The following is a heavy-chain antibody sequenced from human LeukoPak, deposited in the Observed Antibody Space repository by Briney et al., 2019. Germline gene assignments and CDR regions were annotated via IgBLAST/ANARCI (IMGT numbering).Heavy chain of an antibody. CDR3: ARELIRGKVVAVAATGDDAFDI. CDR2: IIPILGIA. CDR1: GGTFSSYA. J-gene: IGHJ3*02. V-gene: IGHV1-69*04. D-gene: IGHD2-15*01. Sequence: SVKVSCKASGGTFSSYAISWVRQAPGQGLEWMGRIIPILGIANYAQKFQGRVTITADKSTSTAYMELSSLRSEDTAVYYCARELIRGKVVAVAATGDDAFDIWGQGTMVTVSS.